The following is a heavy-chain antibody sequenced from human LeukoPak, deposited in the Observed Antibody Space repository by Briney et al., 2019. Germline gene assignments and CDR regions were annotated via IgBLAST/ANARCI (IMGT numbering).Heavy chain of an antibody. CDR2: IYTSGST. CDR1: GRSIRSYY. D-gene: IGHD3-3*02. J-gene: IGHJ5*02. CDR3: AGEPNAISNWFDP. Sequence: SDTLSLICTVSGRSIRSYYWSWIPQPAGKGLEWIKRIYTSGSTNYNPSLKSRVTMSVDTSKYQFSLKLSSVTAADTAVYYCAGEPNAISNWFDPWGQGTLVTVSS. V-gene: IGHV4-4*07.